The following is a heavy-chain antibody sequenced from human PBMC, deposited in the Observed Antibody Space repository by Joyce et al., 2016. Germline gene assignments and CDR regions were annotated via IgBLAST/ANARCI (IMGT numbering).Heavy chain of an antibody. CDR2: LSGSSSDI. CDR3: ARSSYTNGIFDY. V-gene: IGHV3-21*01. Sequence: EVQLVVSGGGLVKLGGSLRLSCADSGFTFSSYSRGWGRQAPGKGLEGISALSGSSSDIKYTGSVKGRFTISRDNAKNSLDLQMNSLRVEDTAIYYCARSSYTNGIFDYWGQGTLVTVSS. J-gene: IGHJ4*02. CDR1: GFTFSSYS. D-gene: IGHD2-8*01.